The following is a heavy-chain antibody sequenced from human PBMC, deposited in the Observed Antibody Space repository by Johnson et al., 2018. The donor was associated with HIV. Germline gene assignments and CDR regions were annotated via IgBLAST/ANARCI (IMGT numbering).Heavy chain of an antibody. CDR3: ARDQGNYYDSSGKPKRAFDI. Sequence: QVQLVESGGGVVQPGGSLRLSCAASGFTFSSYGMHWVRQAPGKGLEWVAFIRYDGSNKYYADSVKGRFTISRDKSKNTLYLQMNSLRAEDTAVYYCARDQGNYYDSSGKPKRAFDIWGQGTMVTVSS. CDR2: IRYDGSNK. CDR1: GFTFSSYG. J-gene: IGHJ3*02. V-gene: IGHV3-30*02. D-gene: IGHD3-22*01.